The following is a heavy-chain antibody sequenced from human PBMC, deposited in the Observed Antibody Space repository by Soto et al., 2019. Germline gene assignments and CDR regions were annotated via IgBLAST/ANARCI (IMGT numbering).Heavy chain of an antibody. V-gene: IGHV4-34*01. J-gene: IGHJ5*02. CDR2: INHSGST. D-gene: IGHD3-16*01. Sequence: SSETLSLTCAVYGGSFSGYYWSWIRQPPGKGLEWIGEINHSGSTNYNPSLKSRVTISVDTSKNQFSLKLSSVTAADTAVYYCARMTYDYIWGSYLAWGQGTLVTVSS. CDR1: GGSFSGYY. CDR3: ARMTYDYIWGSYLA.